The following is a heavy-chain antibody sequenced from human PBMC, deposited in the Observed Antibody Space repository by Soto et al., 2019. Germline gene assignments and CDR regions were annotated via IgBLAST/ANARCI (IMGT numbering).Heavy chain of an antibody. V-gene: IGHV1-18*01. J-gene: IGHJ3*02. CDR1: GYTFTSYG. Sequence: GASVKVSCKASGYTFTSYGISWVRQAPGQGLEWMGWISAYNGNTNYAQKLQGRVTMTTDTSTSTAYMELRSLRSDDTAVYYCARGVMGYCSSTSCSQPIWGQGTMVTVSS. D-gene: IGHD2-2*01. CDR2: ISAYNGNT. CDR3: ARGVMGYCSSTSCSQPI.